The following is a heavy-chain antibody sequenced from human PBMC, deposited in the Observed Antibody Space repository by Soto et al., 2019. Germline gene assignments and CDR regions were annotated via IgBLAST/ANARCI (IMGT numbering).Heavy chain of an antibody. CDR3: ARDFITGTSYYYYGMDV. CDR2: ISYDGSNK. CDR1: GFTFSSYA. J-gene: IGHJ6*02. D-gene: IGHD1-7*01. Sequence: GGSLRLSCAASGFTFSSYAMHWVRQAPGKGLEWVAVISYDGSNKYYADSVKGRFTTSRDNSKNTLYLQMNSLRAEDTAVYYCARDFITGTSYYYYGMDVWGQGTTVTVSS. V-gene: IGHV3-30-3*01.